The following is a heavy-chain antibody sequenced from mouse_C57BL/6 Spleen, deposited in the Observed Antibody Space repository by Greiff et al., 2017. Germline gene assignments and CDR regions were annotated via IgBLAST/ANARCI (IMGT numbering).Heavy chain of an antibody. CDR3: ASPYDGYYVFAY. CDR1: GYTFTDYY. V-gene: IGHV1-26*01. J-gene: IGHJ3*01. D-gene: IGHD2-3*01. Sequence: EVQLQQSGPELVKPGASVKISCKASGYTFTDYYMNWVKQSHGKSLEWIGDINPNNGGTSYNQKFKGKATLTVDKSSSTAYMGLRSLTSEDSAVYYCASPYDGYYVFAYWGQGTLVTVSA. CDR2: INPNNGGT.